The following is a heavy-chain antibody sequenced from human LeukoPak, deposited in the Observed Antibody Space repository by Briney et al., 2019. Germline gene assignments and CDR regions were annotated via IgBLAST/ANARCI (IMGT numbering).Heavy chain of an antibody. V-gene: IGHV4-59*01. CDR2: IYYSGST. CDR3: ARTTVTPPDYYYYGMDV. D-gene: IGHD4-17*01. Sequence: SETLSLTCTVSGGSISSYYWSWIRQPPGKGLEWIGYIYYSGSTNYNPSLKSRVTISVDTSKNQFSLKLSSVTAADTAVYYCARTTVTPPDYYYYGMDVWGQGTTVTVSS. J-gene: IGHJ6*02. CDR1: GGSISSYY.